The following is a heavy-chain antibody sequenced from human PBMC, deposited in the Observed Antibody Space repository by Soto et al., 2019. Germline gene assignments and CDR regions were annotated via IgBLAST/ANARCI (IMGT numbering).Heavy chain of an antibody. Sequence: ASVKVSCKASGYTFTSYDINWVRQATGQGLEWMGWMNPNSGNTGYAQKFQGRVTMTRNTSISTSYMELSSLRSEDTAVYYCARGVPAASDYYYYYSTEGWGKGTTVSVSS. CDR2: MNPNSGNT. V-gene: IGHV1-8*01. J-gene: IGHJ6*03. D-gene: IGHD2-2*01. CDR1: GYTFTSYD. CDR3: ARGVPAASDYYYYYSTEG.